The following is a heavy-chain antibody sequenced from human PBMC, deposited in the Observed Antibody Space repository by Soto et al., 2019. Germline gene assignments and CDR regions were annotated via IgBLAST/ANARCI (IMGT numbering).Heavy chain of an antibody. Sequence: GGSLRLSCAASGFTFSSYAMTWVRQAPGKGLEWVSAISGSGDSTHYADSVKGRFTISRDNSENTMYLQMNSLRAEDTAVYYCATYYYDNSAYYRRGSFDYWGQGTLVTVSS. CDR1: GFTFSSYA. J-gene: IGHJ4*02. D-gene: IGHD3-22*01. V-gene: IGHV3-23*01. CDR2: ISGSGDST. CDR3: ATYYYDNSAYYRRGSFDY.